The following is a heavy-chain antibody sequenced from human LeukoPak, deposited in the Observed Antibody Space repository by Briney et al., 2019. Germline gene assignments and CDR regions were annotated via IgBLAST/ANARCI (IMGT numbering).Heavy chain of an antibody. CDR3: ARGHLAWLLYYQGSVNWFDP. V-gene: IGHV4-34*01. D-gene: IGHD3-3*01. CDR2: INHSGST. Sequence: SETLSLTCAVYGGSFSGYYWSWIRQPPGKGLEWIGEINHSGSTNYNPSLKSRVTISVHTSKNQFSLKLSSVTAADTAVYYCARGHLAWLLYYQGSVNWFDPWGQGTLVTVSS. J-gene: IGHJ5*02. CDR1: GGSFSGYY.